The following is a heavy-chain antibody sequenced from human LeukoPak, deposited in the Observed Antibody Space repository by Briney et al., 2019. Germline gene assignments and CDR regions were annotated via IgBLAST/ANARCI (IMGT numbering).Heavy chain of an antibody. CDR3: ARGTTVTTPHWFDP. D-gene: IGHD4-17*01. Sequence: ASVKVSCKASGYTFSSYGISWVRQAPGQGLEWMGWISAYNGNTNYAQKLQGRVTMTTDTSTSTAYMELRSLRSDDTAVYYCARGTTVTTPHWFDPWGQGTLVTVSS. J-gene: IGHJ5*02. V-gene: IGHV1-18*01. CDR2: ISAYNGNT. CDR1: GYTFSSYG.